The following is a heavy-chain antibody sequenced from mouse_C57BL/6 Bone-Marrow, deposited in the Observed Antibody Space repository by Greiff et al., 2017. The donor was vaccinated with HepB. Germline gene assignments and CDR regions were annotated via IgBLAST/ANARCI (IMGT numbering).Heavy chain of an antibody. D-gene: IGHD2-2*01. V-gene: IGHV5-15*01. CDR3: ARVTTGRSYWYFDV. J-gene: IGHJ1*03. CDR1: GFTFSDYG. Sequence: EVKLQESGGGLVQPGGSLKLSCAASGFTFSDYGMAWVRQAPRKGPEWVAFISNLAYSIYYADTVTGRFTISRENAKNTLYLEMSSLRSEDTAMYYCARVTTGRSYWYFDVWGTGTTVTVSS. CDR2: ISNLAYSI.